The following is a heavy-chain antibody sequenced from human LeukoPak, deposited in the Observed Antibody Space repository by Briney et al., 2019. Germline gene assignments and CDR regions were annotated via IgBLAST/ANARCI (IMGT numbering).Heavy chain of an antibody. CDR1: GFTFKLYW. J-gene: IGHJ5*02. D-gene: IGHD2-15*01. CDR2: INDDGSGT. CDR3: VRGGPSTWS. V-gene: IGHV3-74*01. Sequence: QPGGSLRLSCAASGFTFKLYWMHWVRQVPGKGPVWVARINDDGSGTVYADSVKGRFTISRDDAKNMLFLQMNSLRGEDTAVYHCVRGGPSTWSWGQGTLVTVSS.